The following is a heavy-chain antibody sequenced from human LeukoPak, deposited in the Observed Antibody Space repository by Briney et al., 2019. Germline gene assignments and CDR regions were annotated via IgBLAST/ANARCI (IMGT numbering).Heavy chain of an antibody. V-gene: IGHV3-30*02. Sequence: GGSLRLSCAASGFTFRNYGMHWVRQAPGKGLEWVAFIRYDGSEKYYADSVKGRFSFSRDNSKNTLYLQMSSLRAEDTAVYYCVKGHDYELDYWGQGTLVTVAS. CDR2: IRYDGSEK. D-gene: IGHD3-22*01. CDR3: VKGHDYELDY. CDR1: GFTFRNYG. J-gene: IGHJ4*02.